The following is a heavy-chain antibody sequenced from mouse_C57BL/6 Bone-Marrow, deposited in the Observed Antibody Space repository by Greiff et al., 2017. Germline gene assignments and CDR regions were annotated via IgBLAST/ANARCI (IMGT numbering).Heavy chain of an antibody. D-gene: IGHD2-4*01. Sequence: EVKLMESGPGLVKPSQSLSLTCSVTGYSITSGYYWNWIRQFPGNKLEWMGYISYDGSNNYNPSLKNRISITRDTSKNQFFLKLNSVTTEDTATYYCARAGDYPYFDYWGQGTTLTVSS. CDR3: ARAGDYPYFDY. CDR2: ISYDGSN. V-gene: IGHV3-6*01. CDR1: GYSITSGYY. J-gene: IGHJ2*01.